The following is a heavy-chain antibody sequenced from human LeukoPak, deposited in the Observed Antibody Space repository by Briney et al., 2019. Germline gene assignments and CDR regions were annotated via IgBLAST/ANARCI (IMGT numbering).Heavy chain of an antibody. CDR1: GFTFSSYD. Sequence: GGSLRLSCAASGFTFSSYDMHWVRQAPRKGLEWVSAIGTAGDTYYPGSVKGRFTISRENAKNSLYLQMNSLRAGDTAVYYCARAALYYYDSTLLDYWGQGTLVTVSS. CDR3: ARAALYYYDSTLLDY. V-gene: IGHV3-13*01. CDR2: IGTAGDT. D-gene: IGHD3-22*01. J-gene: IGHJ4*02.